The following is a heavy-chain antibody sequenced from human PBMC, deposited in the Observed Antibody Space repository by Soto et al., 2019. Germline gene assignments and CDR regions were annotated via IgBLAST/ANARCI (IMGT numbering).Heavy chain of an antibody. CDR2: VGTSGGTT. V-gene: IGHV3-23*01. D-gene: IGHD3-16*01. CDR1: GFTFASYA. Sequence: VQLLESGGGLVQPGGSLRLSCATSGFTFASYAMSWVRWAPGKGLEWVSVVGTSGGTTHYADSVKGRFIISRDNSKNTVYPQMNSLRAEDSAIYYCASPWAGGTADGLDIWGRGTLVTVSS. J-gene: IGHJ3*02. CDR3: ASPWAGGTADGLDI.